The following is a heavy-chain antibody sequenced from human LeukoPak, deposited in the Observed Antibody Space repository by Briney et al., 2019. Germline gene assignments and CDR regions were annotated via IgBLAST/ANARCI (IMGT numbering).Heavy chain of an antibody. V-gene: IGHV3-74*01. D-gene: IGHD2-2*01. J-gene: IGHJ4*02. Sequence: SGGSLRLSCAASGNYWMHWDRQAPGKGLVWVSHINSDGSWTSYADSVKGRFTISKDNAKNTVYLQMNNLRAEDTAVYYCVSFYETYWGRGTLVTVSS. CDR2: INSDGSWT. CDR3: VSFYETY. CDR1: GNYW.